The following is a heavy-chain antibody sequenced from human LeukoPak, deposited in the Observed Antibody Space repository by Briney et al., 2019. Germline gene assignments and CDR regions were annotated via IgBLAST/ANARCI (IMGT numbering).Heavy chain of an antibody. D-gene: IGHD6-19*01. J-gene: IGHJ4*02. CDR2: IWYDGSNK. CDR1: GFTFSSYG. Sequence: GGSLRLSCAASGFTFSSYGMHWVRQAPGKGLEWVAVIWYDGSNKYYADSVKGRFTISRDNSKNTLYLQMNSLRAEDTAVYYCARADGYSSGWYLTGIVYWGQGTLVTVYS. CDR3: ARADGYSSGWYLTGIVY. V-gene: IGHV3-33*01.